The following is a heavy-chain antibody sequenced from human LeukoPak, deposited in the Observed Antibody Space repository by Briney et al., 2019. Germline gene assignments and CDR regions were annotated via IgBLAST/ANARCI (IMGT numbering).Heavy chain of an antibody. J-gene: IGHJ4*02. CDR3: AKDVFLAGYYYDSSGYYFDY. D-gene: IGHD3-22*01. CDR1: GFTFSSYG. CDR2: ISGSGGST. V-gene: IGHV3-23*01. Sequence: GGSLRLSCAASGFTFSSYGMSWVRQAPGKGLEWVSAISGSGGSTYYADSVKGRFTISRDNSKNTLYLQMNSLRAEDTAVYYCAKDVFLAGYYYDSSGYYFDYWGQGTLVTVSS.